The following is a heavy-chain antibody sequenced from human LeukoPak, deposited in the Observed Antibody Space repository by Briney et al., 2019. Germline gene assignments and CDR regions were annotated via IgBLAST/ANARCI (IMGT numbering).Heavy chain of an antibody. V-gene: IGHV1-69*04. Sequence: ASAKVSCKASGGTFSSYAISWVRQAPGQGLEWMGRIIPILGIANYAQKFQGRVTITADKSTSTAYMELSSLRSEDTAVYYCAMNTGGETYYDILTGYYRYDYWGQGTLVTVSS. CDR2: IIPILGIA. J-gene: IGHJ4*02. CDR1: GGTFSSYA. CDR3: AMNTGGETYYDILTGYYRYDY. D-gene: IGHD3-9*01.